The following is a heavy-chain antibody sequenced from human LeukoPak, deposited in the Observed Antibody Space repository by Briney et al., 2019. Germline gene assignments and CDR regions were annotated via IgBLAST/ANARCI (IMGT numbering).Heavy chain of an antibody. CDR1: RFTFSSYE. V-gene: IGHV3-48*03. D-gene: IGHD3-10*01. J-gene: IGHJ4*02. Sequence: GGSLRLSCAASRFTFSSYEMNWVRQAPGKGLEWVSYISSSGSTIYYADSVKGRFTISRDNAKNSLYLQMNSLRAEDTAVYYCARVVVRGVHNQLDYWGQGTLVTVSS. CDR2: ISSSGSTI. CDR3: ARVVVRGVHNQLDY.